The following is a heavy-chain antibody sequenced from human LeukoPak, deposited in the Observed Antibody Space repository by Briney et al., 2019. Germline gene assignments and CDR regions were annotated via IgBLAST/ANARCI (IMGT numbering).Heavy chain of an antibody. J-gene: IGHJ4*02. CDR1: GFTFSSYG. CDR2: IRYDGSNK. CDR3: AKAYGSGWYVGY. Sequence: GGSLRLSCAASGFTFSSYGMHLVRQAPGKGLEWVAFIRYDGSNKYYADSVKGRFTISRDNSKNTLYLQMNSLRAEDTAVYYCAKAYGSGWYVGYWGQGTLVTVSS. D-gene: IGHD6-19*01. V-gene: IGHV3-30*02.